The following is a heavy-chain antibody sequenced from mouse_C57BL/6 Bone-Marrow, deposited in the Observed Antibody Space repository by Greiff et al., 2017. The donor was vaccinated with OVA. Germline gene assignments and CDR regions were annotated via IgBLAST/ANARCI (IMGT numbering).Heavy chain of an antibody. J-gene: IGHJ2*01. Sequence: VKLQESGAELARPGASVKLSCKASGYTFTSYGISWVKQRTGQGLEWIGEIYPRSGNTYYNEKFKGKATLTADKSSSTAYMELRSLTSEDSAVYFCAKELFLYYFDYWGQGTTLTVSS. CDR3: AKELFLYYFDY. CDR1: GYTFTSYG. V-gene: IGHV1-81*01. CDR2: IYPRSGNT.